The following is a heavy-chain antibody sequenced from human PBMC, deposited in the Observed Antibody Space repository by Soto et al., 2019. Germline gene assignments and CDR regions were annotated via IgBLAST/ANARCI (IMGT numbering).Heavy chain of an antibody. CDR1: GYTFTSYA. Sequence: QVQLVQSGAEVKKPGASVKVSCKASGYTFTSYAMHWVRQAPGQRLEWMGWINAGNGNTKYSQKFQGRVTITRDTSASTAYMELSSLRSEDTAVYYCAREPNSSSWSYYYDGMDVWGQGTTVTVSS. CDR3: AREPNSSSWSYYYDGMDV. V-gene: IGHV1-3*01. J-gene: IGHJ6*02. CDR2: INAGNGNT. D-gene: IGHD6-13*01.